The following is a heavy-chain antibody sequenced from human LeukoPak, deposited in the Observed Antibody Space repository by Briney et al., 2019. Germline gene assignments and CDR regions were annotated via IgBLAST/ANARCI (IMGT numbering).Heavy chain of an antibody. D-gene: IGHD5-18*01. Sequence: GGSLRLSCAASGFTFSNYAMRWVRQAPGKGLEWVSGISGSGDSTYYADSVKGRFTISRDNSKHTLYLQMNSLRAEDTAVYYCAKRRAMADYYYHYYMDVWGKGTTVTISS. CDR3: AKRRAMADYYYHYYMDV. CDR1: GFTFSNYA. V-gene: IGHV3-23*01. CDR2: ISGSGDST. J-gene: IGHJ6*03.